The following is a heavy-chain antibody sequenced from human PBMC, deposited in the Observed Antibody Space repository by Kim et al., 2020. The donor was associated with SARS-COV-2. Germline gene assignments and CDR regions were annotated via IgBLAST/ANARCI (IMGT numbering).Heavy chain of an antibody. CDR1: GGSISDYY. J-gene: IGHJ4*02. CDR2: IYDSANT. V-gene: IGHV4-59*13. CDR3: ARESSDLHLRIIDY. Sequence: SETLSLTCTVSGGSISDYYWSWIRQPPGKGLEWIGYIYDSANTNYNPSLKSRVTFSLDASKKQFSLKLRSVTAADTAVYYCARESSDLHLRIIDYWGQGTLVIVSS. D-gene: IGHD5-12*01.